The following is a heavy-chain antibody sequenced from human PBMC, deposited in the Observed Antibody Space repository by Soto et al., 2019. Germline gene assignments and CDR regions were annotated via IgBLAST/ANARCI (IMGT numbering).Heavy chain of an antibody. V-gene: IGHV3-30-3*01. J-gene: IGHJ6*02. CDR3: AREDGMDV. CDR1: GFTFSSYA. Sequence: GGSLRLSCAASGFTFSSYAVHWVRQAPGKGLEWVAVISYDGSNKYYADSVKGRFTISRDNSKNTLYLQMNSLRAEDTAVYYCAREDGMDVWGQGTTVTVSS. CDR2: ISYDGSNK.